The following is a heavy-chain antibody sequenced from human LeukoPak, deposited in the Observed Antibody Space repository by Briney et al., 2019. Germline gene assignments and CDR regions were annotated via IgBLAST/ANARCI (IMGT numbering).Heavy chain of an antibody. Sequence: GGSLRLSCAASGFTFSSYAMHWVRQAPGKELEWVAVISYDGSNKYYADSVKGRFTISRDNSKNTLYLQMNSLRAEDTAVYYCARDGCIAAAEQGDCYYYGMDVWGQGTTVTVSS. D-gene: IGHD6-13*01. CDR3: ARDGCIAAAEQGDCYYYGMDV. V-gene: IGHV3-30*04. J-gene: IGHJ6*02. CDR1: GFTFSSYA. CDR2: ISYDGSNK.